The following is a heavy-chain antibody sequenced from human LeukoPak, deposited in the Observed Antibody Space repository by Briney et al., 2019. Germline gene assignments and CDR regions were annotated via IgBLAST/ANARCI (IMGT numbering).Heavy chain of an antibody. CDR2: IGGSGTRT. CDR1: GFTFTTYG. V-gene: IGHV3-23*01. CDR3: AKDSHWILFDD. J-gene: IGHJ4*02. D-gene: IGHD2-2*03. Sequence: GGSLRLSCSASGFTFTTYGMNWVRQAPGKGLEWVSGIGGSGTRTYYADCVKGRFTISRDNSKNTLYLQMGSLRDEDTAVYYCAKDSHWILFDDWGQGTLVTVSS.